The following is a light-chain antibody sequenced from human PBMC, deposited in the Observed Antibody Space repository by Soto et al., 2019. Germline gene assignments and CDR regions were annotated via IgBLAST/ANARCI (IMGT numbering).Light chain of an antibody. V-gene: IGKV4-1*01. J-gene: IGKJ3*01. CDR1: QNVLYSSNNKNY. Sequence: DIVLTQSPDSLAVSLGERATINCKSSQNVLYSSNNKNYLAWYQQKQGQPPKLLIYWASTRESGVPDRFSGSGSGTDFALTISSLQAEDVAVYYCQQYYSSPFTFGPGTKVDIK. CDR3: QQYYSSPFT. CDR2: WAS.